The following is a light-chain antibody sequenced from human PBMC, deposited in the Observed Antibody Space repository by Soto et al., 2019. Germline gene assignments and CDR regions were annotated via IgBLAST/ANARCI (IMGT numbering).Light chain of an antibody. J-gene: IGLJ1*01. CDR3: LSYADTAYV. CDR2: EVS. V-gene: IGLV2-8*01. Sequence: ALTQPPSASGSPGQSVTISCAGTSSDVGGYNYVSWYQQYPGKVPNLMIYEVSERPSGVPDRFSGSKSGNTAFLTVSGLQVEDEADYYCLSYADTAYVFGTGTKVTVL. CDR1: SSDVGGYNY.